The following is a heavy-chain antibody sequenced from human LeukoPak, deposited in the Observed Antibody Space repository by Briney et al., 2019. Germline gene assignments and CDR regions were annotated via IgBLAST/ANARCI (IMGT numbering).Heavy chain of an antibody. CDR3: AKMRDWFDP. Sequence: SETLSLTCTVSGGSISSHYWSWIRQPPGKGLEWIGYIYYSGSTNYNPSLKSRVTISVDTSKNQFSLKLGSVTAADTAVYYCAKMRDWFDPWGQGTLVTVSS. CDR2: IYYSGST. V-gene: IGHV4-59*11. CDR1: GGSISSHY. J-gene: IGHJ5*02.